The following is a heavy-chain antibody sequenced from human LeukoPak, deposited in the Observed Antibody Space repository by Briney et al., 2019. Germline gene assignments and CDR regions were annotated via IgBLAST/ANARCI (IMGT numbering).Heavy chain of an antibody. V-gene: IGHV1-69*04. CDR1: GGTFSSYA. CDR2: IIPILGIA. Sequence: SVKVSCKASGGTFSSYAISWVRQAPGQGLEWMGRIIPILGIANYAQKFQGRVTITADEYTSTAYMELSSLRSEDTAVYYCARRACDFWSGHYYYYYMDVWGKGTTVTVSS. D-gene: IGHD3-3*01. CDR3: ARRACDFWSGHYYYYYMDV. J-gene: IGHJ6*03.